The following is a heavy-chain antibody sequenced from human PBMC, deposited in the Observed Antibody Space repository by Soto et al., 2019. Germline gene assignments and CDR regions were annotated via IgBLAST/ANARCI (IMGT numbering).Heavy chain of an antibody. CDR3: AHSGGDYGSGTCYKNYFFYALDV. D-gene: IGHD3-10*01. Sequence: SGPTLVNPTQTLTLTCTFSGFSLSTSGVGVGWIRQPPGKALEWLALIYWNDDKRYTPFLKRRLTVTKDTSRNQVVLTMTNMDPVDTATYYCAHSGGDYGSGTCYKNYFFYALDVWGQGTTVTVSS. V-gene: IGHV2-5*01. CDR1: GFSLSTSGVG. CDR2: IYWNDDK. J-gene: IGHJ6*02.